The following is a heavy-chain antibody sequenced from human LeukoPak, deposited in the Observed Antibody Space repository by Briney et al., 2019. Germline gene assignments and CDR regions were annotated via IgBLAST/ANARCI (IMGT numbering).Heavy chain of an antibody. CDR2: ISGSGGST. V-gene: IGHV3-23*01. CDR3: AKDTEYYDSSGYHDY. J-gene: IGHJ4*02. CDR1: GFTFSDHY. Sequence: GGSLRLSCAASGFTFSDHYMDWVRQAPGKGLEWVSAISGSGGSTYYADSVKGRFTISRDNSKNTLYLQMNSLRAEDTAVYYCAKDTEYYDSSGYHDYWGQGTLVTVSS. D-gene: IGHD3-22*01.